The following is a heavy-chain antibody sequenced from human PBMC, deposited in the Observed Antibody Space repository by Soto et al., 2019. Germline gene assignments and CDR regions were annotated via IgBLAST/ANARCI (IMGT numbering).Heavy chain of an antibody. Sequence: NPGGSLRLSCAASGFTFTDYSMSWIRQAPGKGLEWLAFIDSRGRTLSYADSVKGRFTISRDSAKNSLYLQMHSLRADDTAVYYCARQAARNYIDSWGQGDVVTVSS. CDR1: GFTFTDYS. CDR2: IDSRGRTL. CDR3: ARQAARNYIDS. V-gene: IGHV3-11*01. J-gene: IGHJ4*02. D-gene: IGHD6-6*01.